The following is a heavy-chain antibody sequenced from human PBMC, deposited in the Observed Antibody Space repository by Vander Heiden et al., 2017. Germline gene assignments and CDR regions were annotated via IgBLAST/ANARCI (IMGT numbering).Heavy chain of an antibody. J-gene: IGHJ6*02. CDR2: ISGSGGST. V-gene: IGHV3-23*01. D-gene: IGHD4-4*01. Sequence: EVQLLESGGGLVQPGGSLRLSCAASGFTFISYAMSWVRQAPGKGLEWVSAISGSGGSTYYADSVKGRFTISRDNSKNTLYLQMNSLRAEDTAVYYCAKRDQEYSNNYYYYYGMDVWGQGTTVTVSS. CDR1: GFTFISYA. CDR3: AKRDQEYSNNYYYYYGMDV.